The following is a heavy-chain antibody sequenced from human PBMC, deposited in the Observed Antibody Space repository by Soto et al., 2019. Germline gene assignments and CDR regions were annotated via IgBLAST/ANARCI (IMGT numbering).Heavy chain of an antibody. V-gene: IGHV1-18*01. CDR1: GYTFTSYG. CDR3: VVVAQPYYFDY. J-gene: IGHJ4*02. CDR2: ISAYNGKT. Sequence: QVQLVQSGAEVKKPGASVKVSCKASGYTFTSYGISWVRQAPGQGLEWMGWISAYNGKTTYAQKLPGRVTMTTDTSSSTAYMALRSLRSDDTAVYYCVVVAQPYYFDYWGQGTLVTVSS. D-gene: IGHD2-15*01.